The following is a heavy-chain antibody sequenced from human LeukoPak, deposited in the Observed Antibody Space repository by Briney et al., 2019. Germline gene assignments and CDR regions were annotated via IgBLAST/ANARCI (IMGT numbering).Heavy chain of an antibody. CDR3: ARGSDYGPENYRLGMDV. CDR2: ISSDGGFT. Sequence: PGGSLRLSCEASAFTFNSYAMYWVCQAPGKGLEYVSAISSDGGFTYYGNSVKGRFTISRDNSKNTLYLQMGSLRDEDMAVYYCARGSDYGPENYRLGMDVWGQGTTVTVSS. CDR1: AFTFNSYA. J-gene: IGHJ6*02. V-gene: IGHV3-64*01. D-gene: IGHD3-10*01.